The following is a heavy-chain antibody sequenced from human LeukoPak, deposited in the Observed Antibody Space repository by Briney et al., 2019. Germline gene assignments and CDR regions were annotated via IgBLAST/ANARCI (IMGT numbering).Heavy chain of an antibody. J-gene: IGHJ3*02. CDR1: GGSISSASYY. Sequence: KASETLSLTCTVSGGSISSASYYWSWIRQHPGKGLEWIGYIYYSGNTYYNPSLKSRITISLDTSKNQFSLKLSSVTAADTAVYYCARARASKAGRRATAFDIWGQGTMVTVSS. D-gene: IGHD6-19*01. CDR3: ARARASKAGRRATAFDI. CDR2: IYYSGNT. V-gene: IGHV4-31*03.